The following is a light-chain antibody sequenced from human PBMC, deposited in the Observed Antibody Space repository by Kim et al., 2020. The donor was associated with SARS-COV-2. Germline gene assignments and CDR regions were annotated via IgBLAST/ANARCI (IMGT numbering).Light chain of an antibody. CDR3: GTWDSSLSAGV. CDR1: SSNIGNNY. V-gene: IGLV1-51*01. CDR2: DNN. J-gene: IGLJ3*02. Sequence: GQKVTMSTSGSSSNIGNNYVSWYQQLPGTDPKLLIYDNNKRPSGIPDRFSGYKSGTSATLDITGLQTGDEADYYCGTWDSSLSAGVFGGRTQLTVL.